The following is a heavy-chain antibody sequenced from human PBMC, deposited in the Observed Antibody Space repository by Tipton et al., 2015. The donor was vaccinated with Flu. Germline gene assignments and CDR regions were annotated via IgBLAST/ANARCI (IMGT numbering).Heavy chain of an antibody. V-gene: IGHV3-48*03. CDR2: IDIHSRSI. CDR1: GFNLSSYE. J-gene: IGHJ6*02. CDR3: ARDHPPSITVLGEITDYFGMDV. Sequence: SLRLSCSASGFNLSSYEMNWVRQAPGKGLEWVSKIDIHSRSIDYADSVRGRFTISRDSAKRSVYLQMNSLRAEDTAVYYCARDHPPSITVLGEITDYFGMDVWGQGTTVTVSS. D-gene: IGHD3-3*01.